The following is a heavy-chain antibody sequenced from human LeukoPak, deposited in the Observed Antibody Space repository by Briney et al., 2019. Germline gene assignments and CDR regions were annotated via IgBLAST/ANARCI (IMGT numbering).Heavy chain of an antibody. CDR1: GGTFSSYA. V-gene: IGHV1-69*04. J-gene: IGHJ4*02. CDR3: ARAPYYYDSSGEFDY. Sequence: SVKVSCKASGGTFSSYAISWVRQAPGQGLEWMGRIIPILGIANYAQKFQGRVTITADKSTSTAYMELSSLRSEDTAVYYCARAPYYYDSSGEFDYWGQGTLVTVSS. D-gene: IGHD3-22*01. CDR2: IIPILGIA.